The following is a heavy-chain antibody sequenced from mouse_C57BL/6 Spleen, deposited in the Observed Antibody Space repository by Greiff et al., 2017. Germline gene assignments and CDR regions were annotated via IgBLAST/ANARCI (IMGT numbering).Heavy chain of an antibody. CDR3: ARDYYGSSRWFAY. CDR2: ISSGSSTI. V-gene: IGHV5-17*01. J-gene: IGHJ3*01. D-gene: IGHD1-1*01. CDR1: GFTFSDYG. Sequence: EVQRVESGGGLVKPGGSLKLSCAASGFTFSDYGMHWVRQAPEKGLEWVAYISSGSSTIYYADTVKGRFTISRDNAKNTLFLQMTSLRSEDTAMYYCARDYYGSSRWFAYWGQGTLVTVSA.